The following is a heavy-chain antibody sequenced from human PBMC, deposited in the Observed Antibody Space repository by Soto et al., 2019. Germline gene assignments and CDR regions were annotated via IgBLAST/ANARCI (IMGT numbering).Heavy chain of an antibody. J-gene: IGHJ4*02. CDR3: ARVKRGYSYGSIIDF. D-gene: IGHD5-18*01. Sequence: SETLSLTCTVSGGSIRDYYWTWIRQPPGRGLEWIGYVFYSGDTNYKPSLKRRVTISVDTPKNIFSLKLRSVTSADTAVYFCARVKRGYSYGSIIDFWGRGARVIVSS. CDR1: GGSIRDYY. V-gene: IGHV4-59*01. CDR2: VFYSGDT.